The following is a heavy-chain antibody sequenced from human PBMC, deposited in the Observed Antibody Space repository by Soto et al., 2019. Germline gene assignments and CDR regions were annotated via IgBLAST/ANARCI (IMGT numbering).Heavy chain of an antibody. Sequence: GSLRLSCAASGFSFSSYGMHWVRQAPGKGLEWVAVIWYDGSNKYYADSVKGRFTISRDNSKNTLYLQMNSLRAEDTAVYYCVRNCILVAATRVMNWFDPWGQGTLVTVSS. D-gene: IGHD2-15*01. CDR2: IWYDGSNK. V-gene: IGHV3-33*01. J-gene: IGHJ5*02. CDR1: GFSFSSYG. CDR3: VRNCILVAATRVMNWFDP.